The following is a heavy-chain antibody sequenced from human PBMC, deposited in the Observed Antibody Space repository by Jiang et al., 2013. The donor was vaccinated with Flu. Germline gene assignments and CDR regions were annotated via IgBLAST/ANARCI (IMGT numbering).Heavy chain of an antibody. CDR3: AREGLGYCSSTSCYRGWFDP. Sequence: TCAVYGGSFSGYYWSWIRQPPGKGLEWIGEINHSGSTNYNPSLKSRVTISVDTSKNQFSLKLSSVTAADTAVYYCAREGLGYCSSTSCYRGWFDPWGQGTLVTVSS. CDR1: GGSFSGYY. J-gene: IGHJ5*02. D-gene: IGHD2-2*02. V-gene: IGHV4-34*01. CDR2: INHSGST.